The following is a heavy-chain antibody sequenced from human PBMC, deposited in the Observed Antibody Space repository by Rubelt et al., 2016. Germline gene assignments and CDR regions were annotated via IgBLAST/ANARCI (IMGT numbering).Heavy chain of an antibody. V-gene: IGHV1-24*01. D-gene: IGHD3-3*01. Sequence: QVQLVQSGAEVKKPGASVKVSCKVSGYTLTELSMHWVRQAPGKGLEWMGGFDPEDGETIYAQKFQGKGTVTEDTSTDTAYMELSSLRSEDTAVYYCARLSITIFGVVVYYYGMDVWGQGTTVTVSS. CDR3: ARLSITIFGVVVYYYGMDV. CDR2: FDPEDGET. J-gene: IGHJ6*02. CDR1: GYTLTELS.